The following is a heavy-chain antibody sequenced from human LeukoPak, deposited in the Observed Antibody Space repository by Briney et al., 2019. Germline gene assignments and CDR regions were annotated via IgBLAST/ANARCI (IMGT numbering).Heavy chain of an antibody. CDR2: IYYSGST. Sequence: SETLSLTCTVSGGSISSYYWSWIRQPPGKGLEWIGYIYYSGSTNYNPSLKSRVTISVDTAKNQCSLKLSSVTAADTAVYYCARHVGAYYDILTGYYKLRAFDIWGQGTMVTVSS. D-gene: IGHD3-9*01. CDR3: ARHVGAYYDILTGYYKLRAFDI. V-gene: IGHV4-59*08. CDR1: GGSISSYY. J-gene: IGHJ3*02.